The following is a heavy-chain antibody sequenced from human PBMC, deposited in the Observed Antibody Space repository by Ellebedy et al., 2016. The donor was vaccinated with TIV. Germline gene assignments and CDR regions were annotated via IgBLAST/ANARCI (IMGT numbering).Heavy chain of an antibody. V-gene: IGHV3-33*01. Sequence: PGGSLRLSCAASGFTFSRYGMHWVRQAPGKGLEWVAVIWYDGSNKYYADSVKGRFTISRDNAKNSLYLQMNSLRAEDTAVYYCTRENWYIDYWGQGTLVTVSS. J-gene: IGHJ4*02. CDR3: TRENWYIDY. D-gene: IGHD1-1*01. CDR1: GFTFSRYG. CDR2: IWYDGSNK.